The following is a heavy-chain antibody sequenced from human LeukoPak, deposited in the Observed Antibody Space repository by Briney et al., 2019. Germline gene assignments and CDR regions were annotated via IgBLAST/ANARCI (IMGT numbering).Heavy chain of an antibody. CDR1: GFTFSSYA. V-gene: IGHV3-23*01. CDR3: AKLGAIVVVPAAILYYYYMDV. D-gene: IGHD2-2*01. Sequence: QAGGSLRLSCAASGFTFSSYAMSWVRQAPGKGLEWVSAISGSGGSTYYADSVKGRFTISRDNSKNTLYLQMNSLRAEDTAVYYCAKLGAIVVVPAAILYYYYMDVWGKGTTVTISS. CDR2: ISGSGGST. J-gene: IGHJ6*03.